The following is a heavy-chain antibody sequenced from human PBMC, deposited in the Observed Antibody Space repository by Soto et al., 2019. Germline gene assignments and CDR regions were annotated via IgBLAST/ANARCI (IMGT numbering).Heavy chain of an antibody. CDR3: ARGPHTPGYYDILTGYRDY. Sequence: SETLSLTCAVYGGSFSGYYWSWIRQPPGKGLEWIGEINHSGSTNYNPSLKSRVTISVDTSKNQFSLKLSSVTAADTAVYYCARGPHTPGYYDILTGYRDYWGQGTLVTVS. CDR2: INHSGST. CDR1: GGSFSGYY. J-gene: IGHJ4*02. D-gene: IGHD3-9*01. V-gene: IGHV4-34*01.